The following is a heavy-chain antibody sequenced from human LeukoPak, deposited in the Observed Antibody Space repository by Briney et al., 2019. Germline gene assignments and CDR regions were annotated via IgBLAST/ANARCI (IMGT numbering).Heavy chain of an antibody. Sequence: GGSLRLSCEASGFTLGSFAMYWVRQAPGKGLDWIAGIFGSGGSPHYADSVKGRFTISRDNSKNTVYLQINSLRAEDTAVYYCGKTTARYSSVQKPAWPVDYWGQGTLATVSS. CDR1: GFTLGSFA. D-gene: IGHD5-18*01. CDR3: GKTTARYSSVQKPAWPVDY. CDR2: IFGSGGSP. V-gene: IGHV3-23*01. J-gene: IGHJ4*02.